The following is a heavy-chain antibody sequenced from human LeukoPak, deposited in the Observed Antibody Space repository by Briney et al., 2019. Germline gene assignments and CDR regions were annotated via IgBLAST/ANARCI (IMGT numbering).Heavy chain of an antibody. V-gene: IGHV3-23*01. CDR2: ISSSGGST. Sequence: SGGSLRLSCAASGFTFSSYAMSWVRQAPGKGLEWVSAISSSGGSTYYADSVKGRFTISRDNSKNTLYLQMNSLRAEDTAVYYCAKDSSSWSYYYYGMDVWGQGTTVTVSS. CDR3: AKDSSSWSYYYYGMDV. CDR1: GFTFSSYA. J-gene: IGHJ6*02. D-gene: IGHD6-13*01.